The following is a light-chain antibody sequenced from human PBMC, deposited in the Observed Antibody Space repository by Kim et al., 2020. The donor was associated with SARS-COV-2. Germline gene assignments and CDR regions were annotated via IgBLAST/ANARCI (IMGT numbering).Light chain of an antibody. CDR3: QRYNTYPYT. J-gene: IGKJ2*01. Sequence: DIQMTQSPSTLSASVGDRVTITCRARQSISSWLDWYQQKPGKAPKLLIYDASILESGVPSRFSGSGSGTEFTLTISSLQPDDFANYYCQRYNTYPYTFGQGTKLEI. CDR1: QSISSW. CDR2: DAS. V-gene: IGKV1-5*01.